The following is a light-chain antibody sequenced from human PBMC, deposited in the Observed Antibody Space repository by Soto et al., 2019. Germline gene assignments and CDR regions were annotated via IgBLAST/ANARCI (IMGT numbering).Light chain of an antibody. J-gene: IGKJ4*01. V-gene: IGKV3-15*01. CDR3: QQYHKWPLT. Sequence: EIVMTQSPATLSVSPGERATLSCRASQSVRSNLAWYQQKPGQAPRLLIYGASTRATGIPARFGGSGSGTEFILTISSLQSEDFAVYYCQQYHKWPLTFGGGTKVEI. CDR2: GAS. CDR1: QSVRSN.